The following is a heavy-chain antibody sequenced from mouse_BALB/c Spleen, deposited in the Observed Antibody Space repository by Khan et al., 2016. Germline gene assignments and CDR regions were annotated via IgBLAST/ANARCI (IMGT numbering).Heavy chain of an antibody. CDR3: ARQQDYYAMDY. J-gene: IGHJ4*01. Sequence: EVELVESGGDLVKPGGSLKLSCAASGFIFNNYGMSWVRQTPDKRLEWVATITSGGSYTYCLDSVKGRFTFSRDNAKNTLYLQMSSLKAEDTAMYYCARQQDYYAMDYWGQGTSVTVSS. V-gene: IGHV5-6*01. CDR1: GFIFNNYG. CDR2: ITSGGSYT.